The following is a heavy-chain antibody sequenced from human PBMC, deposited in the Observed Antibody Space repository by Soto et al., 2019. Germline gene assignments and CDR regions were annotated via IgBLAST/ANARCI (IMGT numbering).Heavy chain of an antibody. Sequence: RASVKVSCKASGYSFKDHYMHWVRQAPGRGLEWVGIINPSGEHTNYAQQFRGRVAMTRDTSTSTAYMGLRSLRSEDTAVYFCARISCKGGSCYFDFDHWGQGTLVTVSS. J-gene: IGHJ4*02. CDR3: ARISCKGGSCYFDFDH. D-gene: IGHD2-15*01. CDR1: GYSFKDHY. CDR2: INPSGEHT. V-gene: IGHV1-46*02.